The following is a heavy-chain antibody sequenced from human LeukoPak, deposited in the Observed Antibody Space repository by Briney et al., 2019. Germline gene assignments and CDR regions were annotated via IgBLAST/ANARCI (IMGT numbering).Heavy chain of an antibody. CDR1: GFTFSSYA. Sequence: PGGSLRLPCAASGFTFSSYAMHWVRQAPGKGLEWVAVISYDGSNKYYADSVKGRFTISRDNSKNTLYLQMNSLRAEDTAVYYCARVSYYYDSSGPSHFDYWGQGTLVTVSS. D-gene: IGHD3-22*01. CDR2: ISYDGSNK. J-gene: IGHJ4*02. CDR3: ARVSYYYDSSGPSHFDY. V-gene: IGHV3-30-3*01.